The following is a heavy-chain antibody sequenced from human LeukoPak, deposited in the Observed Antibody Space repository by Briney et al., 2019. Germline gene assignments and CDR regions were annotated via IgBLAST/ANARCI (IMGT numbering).Heavy chain of an antibody. CDR2: IYYSGST. D-gene: IGHD1-26*01. J-gene: IGHJ4*02. V-gene: IGHV4-59*08. Sequence: SETLSLTCTVSGGSIGSYYWSWIRQPPGKGLEWIGYIYYSGSTNYSPSLKSRVTISLDTSKNQFSLKLSSVTAADTAVYYCARSSLMVGATLFDSWGQGTLVTVSS. CDR1: GGSIGSYY. CDR3: ARSSLMVGATLFDS.